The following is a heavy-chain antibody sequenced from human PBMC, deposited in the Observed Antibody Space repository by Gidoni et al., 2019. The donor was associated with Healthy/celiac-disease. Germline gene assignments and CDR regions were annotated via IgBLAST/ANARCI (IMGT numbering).Heavy chain of an antibody. D-gene: IGHD6-13*01. Sequence: EVQLVESGGGLVKPGGSLRLSCAASGFTFSSYSMNWVRQAPGKGLEWVSSISSSSSYIYYADSVKGRFTISRDNAKNSLYLQMNSLRAEDTAVYYCAREERKQQLVLGYWGQGTLVTVSS. V-gene: IGHV3-21*01. J-gene: IGHJ4*02. CDR1: GFTFSSYS. CDR3: AREERKQQLVLGY. CDR2: ISSSSSYI.